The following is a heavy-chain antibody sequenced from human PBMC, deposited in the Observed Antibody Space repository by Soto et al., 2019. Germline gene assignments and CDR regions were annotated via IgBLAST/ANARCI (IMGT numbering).Heavy chain of an antibody. CDR1: GFTFSDHS. V-gene: IGHV3-11*01. CDR2: ISRSDGTI. J-gene: IGHJ5*01. Sequence: PGGSLRLSCATSGFTFSDHSMSWIRQAPGKGLEWVSYISRSDGTIYYEGSVKGRFIISRDNAKNSLYLQMNSLRAEDTAVYYCARASGDFPYNWFDFWGQGTLVTVSS. CDR3: ARASGDFPYNWFDF. D-gene: IGHD2-21*01.